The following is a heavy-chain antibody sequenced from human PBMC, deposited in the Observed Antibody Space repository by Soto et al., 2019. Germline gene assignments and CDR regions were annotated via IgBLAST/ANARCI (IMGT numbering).Heavy chain of an antibody. D-gene: IGHD4-17*01. J-gene: IGHJ4*02. V-gene: IGHV1-18*01. CDR2: ISAYNGNT. CDR3: ARDEGTQLDYGGNPPPTHQGSSFDY. CDR1: GYTFTSYG. Sequence: QVQLVQSGAEVKKPGASVKVSCKASGYTFTSYGIIWVRQAPGQGLEWMGWISAYNGNTNYAQKLQGRVTMTTDTSTSTAYMELRSLRSDDPAVYYCARDEGTQLDYGGNPPPTHQGSSFDYWGQGTLVTVSS.